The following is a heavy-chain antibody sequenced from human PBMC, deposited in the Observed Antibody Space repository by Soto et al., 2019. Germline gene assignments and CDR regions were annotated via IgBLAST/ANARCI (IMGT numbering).Heavy chain of an antibody. CDR1: GLIFSNYK. J-gene: IGHJ4*02. Sequence: GGSLRLCCAASGLIFSNYKMHGVRQAPGKGLVWVSRISTDGSITDYADSVKGRFTVSRDNAKNTLYLQMNSLRVDDTAVYYCARDTNGLHYWGQGTLVTVSS. CDR3: ARDTNGLHY. D-gene: IGHD2-8*01. CDR2: ISTDGSIT. V-gene: IGHV3-74*01.